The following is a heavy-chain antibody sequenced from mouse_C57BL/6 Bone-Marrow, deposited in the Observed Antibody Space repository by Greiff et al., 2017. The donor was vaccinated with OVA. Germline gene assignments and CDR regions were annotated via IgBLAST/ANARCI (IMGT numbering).Heavy chain of an antibody. J-gene: IGHJ3*01. V-gene: IGHV1-81*01. CDR1: GYTFTSYG. D-gene: IGHD2-4*01. CDR2: IYPRSGNT. CDR3: ARYGGRDYDYSWFAY. Sequence: QVQLQQPGAELVKPGASVKLSCKASGYTFTSYGISWVKQRTGQGLEWIGEIYPRSGNTYYNEKFKGKATLTADKSSSTAYMELRSLTSEDSAVYFCARYGGRDYDYSWFAYWGQGTLVTVSA.